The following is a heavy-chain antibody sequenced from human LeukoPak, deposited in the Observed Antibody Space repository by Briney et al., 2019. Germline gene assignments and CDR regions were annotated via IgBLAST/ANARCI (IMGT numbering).Heavy chain of an antibody. V-gene: IGHV3-7*01. D-gene: IGHD3-3*01. CDR3: ARGITSGPRRYDVRNFDY. CDR2: IKKDRSEK. CDR1: GFTFSSDW. Sequence: GGSLRLSCAASGFTFSSDWMSWVRQAQGKGLELVANIKKDRSEKYYVDSVKGRFTISRDNAKNSLYLQMNSLRAEDTAVYYCARGITSGPRRYDVRNFDYWGQGTPVTVSS. J-gene: IGHJ4*02.